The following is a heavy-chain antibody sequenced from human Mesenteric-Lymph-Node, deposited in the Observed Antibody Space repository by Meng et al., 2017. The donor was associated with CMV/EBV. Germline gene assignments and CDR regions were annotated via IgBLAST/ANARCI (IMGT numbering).Heavy chain of an antibody. V-gene: IGHV3-23*01. J-gene: IGHJ3*02. CDR2: SESGGRT. D-gene: IGHD3-10*01. CDR1: KFTFNNCG. Sequence: GGSLRLSCAASKFTFNNCGVTWVRQTPGKGLSESGGRTYFADSVKGRFTISRDNAKNTLYLQMNSLRADDTAVYYCARDLMDLSPVLRGVTDVFDIWGQGTMVTVSS. CDR3: ARDLMDLSPVLRGVTDVFDI.